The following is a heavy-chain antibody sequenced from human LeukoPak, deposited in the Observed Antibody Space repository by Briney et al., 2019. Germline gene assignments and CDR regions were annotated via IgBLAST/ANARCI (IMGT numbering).Heavy chain of an antibody. CDR2: INPSGGST. J-gene: IGHJ6*03. CDR1: GYTFTSYY. Sequence: GASVKVSCTASGYTFTSYYIHWVRQAPGQGLEWMGIINPSGGSTTYAQKFQGRVTMTRDTSTSTVYMELSSLGSEDTAVYYCARGLATYYMDVWGKGTTVTISS. V-gene: IGHV1-46*01. D-gene: IGHD3-9*01. CDR3: ARGLATYYMDV.